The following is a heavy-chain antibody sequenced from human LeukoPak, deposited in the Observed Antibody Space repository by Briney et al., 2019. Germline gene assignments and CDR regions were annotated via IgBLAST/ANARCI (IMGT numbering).Heavy chain of an antibody. CDR3: AKESGALGAPLYDY. Sequence: GRSLRLSCAASGFTFDDYAMSWVRQAPGEGLEWVSGISDNGGGRYYADSVKGRFTISRDNSKNMLYLQMNSLRAEDTAVYYCAKESGALGAPLYDYWGRGILVTASS. J-gene: IGHJ4*02. V-gene: IGHV3-23*01. D-gene: IGHD4/OR15-4a*01. CDR1: GFTFDDYA. CDR2: ISDNGGGR.